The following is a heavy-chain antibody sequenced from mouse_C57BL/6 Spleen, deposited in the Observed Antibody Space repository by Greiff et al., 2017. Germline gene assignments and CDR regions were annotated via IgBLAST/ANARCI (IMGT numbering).Heavy chain of an antibody. D-gene: IGHD2-1*01. CDR1: GYTFTSYW. CDR3: AGEDYYASSEWYFDV. CDR2: IYPGSGST. J-gene: IGHJ1*03. V-gene: IGHV1-55*01. Sequence: QVQLQQPGAELVKPGASVKMSCKASGYTFTSYWITWVKQRPGHGLEWIGDIYPGSGSTTYNEKFKSKATLTVDTSSSTAYMQLSSLTSEDSAVYDGAGEDYYASSEWYFDVWGTGTTVTVSS.